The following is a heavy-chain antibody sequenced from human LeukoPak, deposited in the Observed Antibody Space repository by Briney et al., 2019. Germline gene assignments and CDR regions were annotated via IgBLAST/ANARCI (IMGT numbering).Heavy chain of an antibody. J-gene: IGHJ4*02. D-gene: IGHD2-15*01. V-gene: IGHV1-8*02. Sequence: ASVKVSCKASGYTFTGYYMHWVRQAPGQGLEWMGWINPNSGNTGYAQKFQGRVTMTRNTSISTAYMELSSLRSEDTAVYYCARGHYACSGGSCYYNYWGQGTLVTVSS. CDR1: GYTFTGYY. CDR2: INPNSGNT. CDR3: ARGHYACSGGSCYYNY.